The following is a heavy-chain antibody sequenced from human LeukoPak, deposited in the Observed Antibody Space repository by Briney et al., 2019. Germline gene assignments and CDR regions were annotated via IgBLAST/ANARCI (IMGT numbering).Heavy chain of an antibody. Sequence: GGSLRLSCAASGFPFSNYYMSWIRRAQGKGLDGVSYISSSSSYTNYADSVKGRFTISRDNAKNSLYLQMNSLRAEDTAVYYCARGQAYYYDSSGYYQFDYWGQGTLVTVSS. D-gene: IGHD3-22*01. CDR3: ARGQAYYYDSSGYYQFDY. J-gene: IGHJ4*02. CDR2: ISSSSSYT. V-gene: IGHV3-11*03. CDR1: GFPFSNYY.